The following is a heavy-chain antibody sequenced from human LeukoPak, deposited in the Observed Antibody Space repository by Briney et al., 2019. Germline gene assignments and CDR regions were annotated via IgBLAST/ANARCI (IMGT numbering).Heavy chain of an antibody. CDR2: IYASGST. D-gene: IGHD2/OR15-2a*01. Sequence: SETLSLTCSVSGGSISNYYWNWIRQPAGKGLEWIGRIYASGSTNYNPSLKSRVTISMDKSKNHFSLNLKSVTAADSGFYYCARDFYGDDGHHPFDYWGQGIQVTVSS. V-gene: IGHV4-4*07. CDR1: GGSISNYY. J-gene: IGHJ4*02. CDR3: ARDFYGDDGHHPFDY.